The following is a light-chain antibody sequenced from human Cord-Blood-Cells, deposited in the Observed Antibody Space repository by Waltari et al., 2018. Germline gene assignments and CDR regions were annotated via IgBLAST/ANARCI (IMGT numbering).Light chain of an antibody. CDR3: SSYTSSSTVV. V-gene: IGLV2-14*01. J-gene: IGLJ2*01. CDR1: SSDVGGSNY. Sequence: QSALTQPASVSGSPGQSITISCTGTSSDVGGSNYVSWYQQHPGKAPKLMIYDVSNRPSGVSNRFSGSKSGNTASLTISGLQAEDEADYYRSSYTSSSTVVFGGGTKLTVL. CDR2: DVS.